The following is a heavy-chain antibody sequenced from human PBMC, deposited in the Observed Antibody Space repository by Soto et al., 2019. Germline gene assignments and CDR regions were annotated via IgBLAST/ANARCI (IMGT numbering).Heavy chain of an antibody. J-gene: IGHJ6*02. CDR3: ARDLVYRRFLEWFAGMDV. Sequence: GGSLRLSCAASGFTFSSYWMSWVRQAPGKGLEWVANIKQDGSEKYYVDSVKGRFTISRDNAKNSLYLQMNSLRAEDTAVYYCARDLVYRRFLEWFAGMDVWGQGTTVTVSS. CDR1: GFTFSSYW. D-gene: IGHD3-3*01. CDR2: IKQDGSEK. V-gene: IGHV3-7*05.